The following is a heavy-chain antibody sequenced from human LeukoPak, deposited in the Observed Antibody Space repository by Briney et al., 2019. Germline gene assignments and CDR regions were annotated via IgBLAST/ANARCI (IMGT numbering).Heavy chain of an antibody. Sequence: SETLSLTCTVSGDSIGGHYWSWIRQSPGKGLEWIGHISYSESTDYNASLKSRVTISVDMSKNQFSLKLSSVTAADTAVYYCARESRSSSPDYWGQGTLVTVSS. CDR3: ARESRSSSPDY. V-gene: IGHV4-59*11. D-gene: IGHD6-13*01. CDR1: GDSIGGHY. CDR2: ISYSEST. J-gene: IGHJ4*02.